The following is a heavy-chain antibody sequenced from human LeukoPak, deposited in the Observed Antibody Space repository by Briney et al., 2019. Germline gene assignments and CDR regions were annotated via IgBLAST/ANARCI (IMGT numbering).Heavy chain of an antibody. CDR2: TYYRSKWSH. V-gene: IGHV6-1*01. CDR3: ARGRSGYDYIDY. Sequence: SQTLSLTCAISGDSVSSNSAAWNWIRQFPSRGLEWLGRTYYRSKWSHDYAISVKSRIIINPDTSENQFSLQLNSVTPDDTAVYYCARGRSGYDYIDYWGQGTVVTVSS. D-gene: IGHD5-12*01. CDR1: GDSVSSNSAA. J-gene: IGHJ4*02.